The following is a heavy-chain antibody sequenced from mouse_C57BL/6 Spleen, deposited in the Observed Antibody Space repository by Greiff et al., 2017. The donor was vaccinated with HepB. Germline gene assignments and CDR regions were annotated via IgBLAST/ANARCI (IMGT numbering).Heavy chain of an antibody. V-gene: IGHV1-64*01. CDR1: GYTFTSYW. CDR3: ARYSNDDIYAMDY. D-gene: IGHD2-5*01. J-gene: IGHJ4*01. Sequence: QVQLQQPGAELVKPGASVKLSCKASGYTFTSYWMHWVKQRPGQGLVWIGMIHPNSGSTNYNEKFKSKATLTVDKSSSTAYMQLSSLTSEDSAVYYCARYSNDDIYAMDYWGQGTSVTVSA. CDR2: IHPNSGST.